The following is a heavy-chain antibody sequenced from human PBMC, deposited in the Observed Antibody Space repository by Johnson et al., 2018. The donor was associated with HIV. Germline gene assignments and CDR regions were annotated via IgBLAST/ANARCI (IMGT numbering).Heavy chain of an antibody. Sequence: VQLVESGGGVERPGESLRLSCVGSGFMFDDYAMSWVRQVPGKGLEWVSGIDWTGANAGYADSVKGRFTIFRDNARNSLFLQMNSLRAEDTALYYCARDESGSSWAFDIWGQGTMVIVSS. V-gene: IGHV3-20*04. D-gene: IGHD6-13*01. CDR3: ARDESGSSWAFDI. J-gene: IGHJ3*02. CDR2: IDWTGANA. CDR1: GFMFDDYA.